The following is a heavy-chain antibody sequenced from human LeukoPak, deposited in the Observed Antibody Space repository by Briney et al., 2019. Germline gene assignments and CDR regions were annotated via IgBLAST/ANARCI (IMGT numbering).Heavy chain of an antibody. J-gene: IGHJ4*02. CDR1: GYTFTGYY. Sequence: ASVKVSCKASGYTFTGYYMHWVRQAPGQGLEWMGWINPNSGGTNSAQKFQGRVTMTRDTSISTAYMELSRPRSDDTAVYYCTREVSGSYYEFDYWGRGTLVVVSS. CDR2: INPNSGGT. D-gene: IGHD1-26*01. V-gene: IGHV1-2*02. CDR3: TREVSGSYYEFDY.